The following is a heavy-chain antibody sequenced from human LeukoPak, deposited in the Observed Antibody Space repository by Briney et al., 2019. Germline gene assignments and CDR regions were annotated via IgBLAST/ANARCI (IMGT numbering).Heavy chain of an antibody. CDR2: IRGSGAST. D-gene: IGHD3-22*01. J-gene: IGHJ5*02. Sequence: GGSLRLSCAASGFTFSSYAMSWVRQAPGKGLEWVSAIRGSGASTYYADSVKGRFTISRDNAKNTLYLQMNSLRAEDTAVYYCARAKFKYYYDSSGYNWFDPWGQGTLVTVSS. CDR1: GFTFSSYA. CDR3: ARAKFKYYYDSSGYNWFDP. V-gene: IGHV3-23*01.